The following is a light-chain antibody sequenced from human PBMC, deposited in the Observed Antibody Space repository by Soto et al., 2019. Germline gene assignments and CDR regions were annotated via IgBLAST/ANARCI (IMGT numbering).Light chain of an antibody. CDR3: NSYAGSSYV. V-gene: IGLV2-14*01. CDR2: GVS. CDR1: SSDVGGYNY. J-gene: IGLJ1*01. Sequence: QSALTQPASVSGSPGQSITISCTGTSSDVGGYNYVSWYQQYPGKAPKLMIYGVSYRPSGVSNRFSGSKSGNTASLTISGLQAEDEADYYCNSYAGSSYVFGTGTKVTVL.